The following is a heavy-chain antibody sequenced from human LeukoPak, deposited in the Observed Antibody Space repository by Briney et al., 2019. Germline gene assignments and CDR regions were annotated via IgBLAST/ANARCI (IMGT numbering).Heavy chain of an antibody. V-gene: IGHV1-69*06. CDR3: ARVGYCSSTSCPDHYYYYYGMDV. Sequence: SVKVSCKASGGTFSSYAISWVRQAPGQGLEWMGGIIPIFGTANYAQKFQGRVTITADKSTSTAYMELSSLRSEDTAVYYCARVGYCSSTSCPDHYYYYYGMDVWGQGTTVTVSS. D-gene: IGHD2-2*01. CDR2: IIPIFGTA. CDR1: GGTFSSYA. J-gene: IGHJ6*02.